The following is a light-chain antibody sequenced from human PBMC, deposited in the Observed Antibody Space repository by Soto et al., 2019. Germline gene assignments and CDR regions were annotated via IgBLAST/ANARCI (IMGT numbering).Light chain of an antibody. Sequence: EFVFTQSPGTLSLSPGERATLSCRASQTVRNNYLAWYQQKPGQAPRLLIYDASSRATGIPDRFSGGGSGTDFTLTISRLEPEDFAVYYCQQFSSYPLTLGGGTKV. CDR2: DAS. J-gene: IGKJ4*01. CDR1: QTVRNNY. V-gene: IGKV3-20*01. CDR3: QQFSSYPLT.